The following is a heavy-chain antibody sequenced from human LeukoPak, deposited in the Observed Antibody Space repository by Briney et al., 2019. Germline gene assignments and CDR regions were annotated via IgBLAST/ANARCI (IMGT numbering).Heavy chain of an antibody. CDR3: RFSGYEEQLDY. CDR2: IKSKRDGGTT. D-gene: IGHD5-12*01. J-gene: IGHJ4*02. Sequence: GGSLRLSCAASGFTFSNAWMSWVRQAPGKGLEWVGRIKSKRDGGTTDYAAPVKGRFTISGDDSKNTLYLQMNSLKTEDTAVYHCRFSGYEEQLDYWGQGTLVTVSS. CDR1: GFTFSNAW. V-gene: IGHV3-15*01.